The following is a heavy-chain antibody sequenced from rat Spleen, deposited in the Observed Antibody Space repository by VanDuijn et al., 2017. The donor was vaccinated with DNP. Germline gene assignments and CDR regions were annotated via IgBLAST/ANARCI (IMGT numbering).Heavy chain of an antibody. J-gene: IGHJ2*01. CDR2: INNAGNT. CDR3: AIQLGVFDY. V-gene: IGHV3-3*01. CDR1: GHSITNNYK. Sequence: EVQLQESGPGLVTPSQSLSLTCSVTGHSITNNYKWSWIRKFPGNKLEWMGYINNAGNTNYNPSLKSRFSITRDTSKNQFFLQVNSVGTEDTATYYCAIQLGVFDYWGQGVMVTVSS. D-gene: IGHD5-1*01.